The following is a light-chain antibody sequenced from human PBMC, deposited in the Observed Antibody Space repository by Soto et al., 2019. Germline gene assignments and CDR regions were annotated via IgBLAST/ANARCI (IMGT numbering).Light chain of an antibody. CDR3: NSYADSNKFV. J-gene: IGLJ1*01. Sequence: QSALTQPPSASGSPGQSVTISCTGTSSDVGGYNYVSWYQQHPGKAPKLMIYEVSKRPSGVPDRFSGSKSGNMASLTVSGLQAEDEADYYCNSYADSNKFVFGSGTKVTVL. CDR2: EVS. CDR1: SSDVGGYNY. V-gene: IGLV2-8*01.